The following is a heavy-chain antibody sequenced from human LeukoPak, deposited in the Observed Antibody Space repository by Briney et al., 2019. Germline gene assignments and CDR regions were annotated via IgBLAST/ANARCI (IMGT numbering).Heavy chain of an antibody. D-gene: IGHD1-26*01. CDR2: ISPTGGST. V-gene: IGHV1-46*01. J-gene: IGHJ5*02. Sequence: ASVKVSCKAYGYTFTSYYMHWVRQAPGQGLEWMGLISPTGGSTGYAQKFQGRVTMTRDMSTSTDYMELSSLRSEDTAIYYCARDNSVGDNAWWFNPWGQGTLVTVSS. CDR3: ARDNSVGDNAWWFNP. CDR1: GYTFTSYY.